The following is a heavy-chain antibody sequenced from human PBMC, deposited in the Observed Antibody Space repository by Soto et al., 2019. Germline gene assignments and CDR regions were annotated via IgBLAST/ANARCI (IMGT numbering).Heavy chain of an antibody. CDR3: ARDAYCIAAAGTCGNWFDP. CDR1: GYTFTSYG. D-gene: IGHD6-13*01. J-gene: IGHJ5*02. Sequence: ASVKVSCKASGYTFTSYGISWVRQAPGQGLEWMGWISAYNGNTNYAQKLQGRVTMTTDTSTSTAYMELRSLRSDDTAVYYCARDAYCIAAAGTCGNWFDPWGQGTLVTVSS. V-gene: IGHV1-18*01. CDR2: ISAYNGNT.